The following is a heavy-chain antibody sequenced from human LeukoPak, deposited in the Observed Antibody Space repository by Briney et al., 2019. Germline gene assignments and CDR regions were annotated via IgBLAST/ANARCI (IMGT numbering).Heavy chain of an antibody. CDR3: ASDLLNCGGDCYTVY. D-gene: IGHD2-21*02. V-gene: IGHV1-69*13. CDR2: IIPIFGTA. J-gene: IGHJ4*02. Sequence: SVKVSCKASGGTFSSYAISWVRQAPGQGLEWMGGIIPIFGTANYAQESQGRVTITADESTSTAYMELSSLRSEDTAVYYCASDLLNCGGDCYTVYWGQGTLVTVSS. CDR1: GGTFSSYA.